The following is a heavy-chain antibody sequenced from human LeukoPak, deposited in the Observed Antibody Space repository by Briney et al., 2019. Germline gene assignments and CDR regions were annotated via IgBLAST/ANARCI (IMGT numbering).Heavy chain of an antibody. D-gene: IGHD4-17*01. CDR2: VYYSGST. CDR1: GGSISSGGYY. Sequence: PSETLSLTCTVSGGSISSGGYYWSWIRQHPGKGLEWIAYVYYSGSTYYNPSLKSRLTISVDTSKNQFSLKLNSVTAADTAVYYCARGGGGSSTVTTYWFDPWGQGALVTVSS. V-gene: IGHV4-30-4*08. CDR3: ARGGGGSSTVTTYWFDP. J-gene: IGHJ5*02.